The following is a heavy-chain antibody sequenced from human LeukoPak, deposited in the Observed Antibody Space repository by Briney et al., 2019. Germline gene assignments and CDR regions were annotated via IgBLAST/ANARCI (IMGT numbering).Heavy chain of an antibody. CDR3: ARQVLMIVAGEYYFDY. J-gene: IGHJ4*02. CDR2: IYYSGST. Sequence: SETLSLTCTVSGGSLSSSSYYRGWIRQPPGKGLEWIGSIYYSGSTYYNPSLKSRVTISVDTSKNQFSLKLSSVTAADTVVYYCARQVLMIVAGEYYFDYWGQGTLVTVSS. CDR1: GGSLSSSSYY. D-gene: IGHD3-22*01. V-gene: IGHV4-39*01.